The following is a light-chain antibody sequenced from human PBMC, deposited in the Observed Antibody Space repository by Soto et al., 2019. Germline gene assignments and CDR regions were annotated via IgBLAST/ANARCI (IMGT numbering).Light chain of an antibody. CDR2: GAS. CDR1: QSSSSY. J-gene: IGKJ4*01. V-gene: IGKV1-39*01. Sequence: DIQMTQSPSSLSASVGDRVTITCRASQSSSSYLNWYQQKPGKAPKVLISGASSLQSGVPLRFSGSGSGTDFTLTISSLQSEDFASYYCQQRHSTPLTFGGGTKVEIK. CDR3: QQRHSTPLT.